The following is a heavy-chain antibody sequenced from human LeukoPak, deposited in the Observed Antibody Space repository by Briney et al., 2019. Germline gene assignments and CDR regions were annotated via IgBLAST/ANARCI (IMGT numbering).Heavy chain of an antibody. Sequence: SQTLSLTCTVSGGSISSGGYYWSWIRQHPGKGLEWIGYIYYSGSTYYNPSLKSRVTISVDTSKNQLSLKLSSVTAADTAVYYCARSRYGSGSYSYPDYWGQGTLVTVSS. V-gene: IGHV4-31*03. CDR2: IYYSGST. J-gene: IGHJ4*02. D-gene: IGHD3-10*01. CDR3: ARSRYGSGSYSYPDY. CDR1: GGSISSGGYY.